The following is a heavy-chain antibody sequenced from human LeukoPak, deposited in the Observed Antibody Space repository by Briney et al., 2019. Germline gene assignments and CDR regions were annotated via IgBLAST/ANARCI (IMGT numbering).Heavy chain of an antibody. CDR3: ARGGRRYFQH. CDR2: IKQDGSEK. CDR1: GFTFSSYA. Sequence: GGSLRLSCAASGFTFSSYAMSWVRQAPGKGLEWVANIKQDGSEKYYVDSVKGRFTISRDNAKNSLYLQMNSLRAEDTAVYYCARGGRRYFQHWGQGTLVTVSS. D-gene: IGHD1-1*01. V-gene: IGHV3-7*01. J-gene: IGHJ1*01.